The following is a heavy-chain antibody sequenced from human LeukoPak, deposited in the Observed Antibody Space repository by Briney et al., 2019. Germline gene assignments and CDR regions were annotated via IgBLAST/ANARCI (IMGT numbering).Heavy chain of an antibody. D-gene: IGHD6-13*01. CDR3: AKAASSSWPSYYYGMDV. Sequence: GGSLRLSCAASGFSFSTYSMIWVRQAPGKGLEWVSVITGSGGNTYYADSVKGRFTISKDNSKNTVYPQMSSLRVDDTAVYYCAKAASSSWPSYYYGMDVWGQGTTVTVSS. J-gene: IGHJ6*02. CDR2: ITGSGGNT. CDR1: GFSFSTYS. V-gene: IGHV3-23*01.